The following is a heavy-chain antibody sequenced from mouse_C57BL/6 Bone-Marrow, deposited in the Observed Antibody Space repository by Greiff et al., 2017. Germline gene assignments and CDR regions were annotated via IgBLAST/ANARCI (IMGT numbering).Heavy chain of an antibody. D-gene: IGHD2-4*01. CDR3: ARDYDGGYFDY. J-gene: IGHJ2*01. Sequence: EVKLVESGGDLVKPGGSLKLSCAASGFTFSSYGMSWVRQTPDKRLEWVATISSGGSYTYYPDSVKGRFTISRDNAKNTLYLQMSSLKAEDTAMYYCARDYDGGYFDYGGRGTTLTVSA. CDR1: GFTFSSYG. V-gene: IGHV5-6*01. CDR2: ISSGGSYT.